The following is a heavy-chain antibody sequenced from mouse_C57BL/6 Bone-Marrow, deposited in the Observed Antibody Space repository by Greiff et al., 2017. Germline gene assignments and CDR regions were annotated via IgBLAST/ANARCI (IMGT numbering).Heavy chain of an antibody. CDR2: ISNKASGDTT. J-gene: IGHJ2*01. Sequence: EVKLLESGGGLVQPGGSLSLSCAASGFSFTDYYMSWVRQPPGEDLEWLGFISNKASGDTTEYSASLQGPFTIFRDNSQSILYLQMRTLGAEDSATYYCARYFRGYFDYWGQGTTLTVSS. CDR1: GFSFTDYY. CDR3: ARYFRGYFDY. V-gene: IGHV7-3*01.